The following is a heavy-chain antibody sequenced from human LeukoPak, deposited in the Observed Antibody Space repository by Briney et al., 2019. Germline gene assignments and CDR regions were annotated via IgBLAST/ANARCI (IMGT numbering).Heavy chain of an antibody. CDR2: FDPDDGEA. CDR1: VYTLTELS. V-gene: IGHV1-24*01. J-gene: IGHJ4*02. D-gene: IGHD6-13*01. Sequence: ASVEVSCKVSVYTLTELSMHWVRQAPGKGLEWMGGFDPDDGEALYAQQFQGRVTMTEDTSTSTAYMELRSLRSDDTAMYYCARDSSSWYHSGYWGQGTLVTVSS. CDR3: ARDSSSWYHSGY.